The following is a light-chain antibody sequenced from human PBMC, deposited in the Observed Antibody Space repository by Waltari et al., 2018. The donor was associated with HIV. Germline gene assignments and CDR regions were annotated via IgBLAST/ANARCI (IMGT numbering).Light chain of an antibody. V-gene: IGLV3-21*04. CDR3: QVWDSSSDHVV. CDR1: NIGSTS. Sequence: SYVLTQPPSVSVAPGKTARITCGGNNIGSTSVHWYQQKPGQAPVLVIYDDSDRPPGIPERFAGSNSGNTATLTISRVEAGDEADYYCQVWDSSSDHVVFGGGTKLTVL. J-gene: IGLJ2*01. CDR2: DDS.